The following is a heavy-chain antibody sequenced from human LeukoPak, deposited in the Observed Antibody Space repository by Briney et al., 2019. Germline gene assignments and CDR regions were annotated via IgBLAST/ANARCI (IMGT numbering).Heavy chain of an antibody. CDR2: IIPIFGTA. Sequence: ASVKVSCKASGGTFSSYAISWVRQAPGQGLEWMGGIIPIFGTANYAQKFQGRVTITADKSTSTAYMELSSLRSEDTAVYYCARAPLRYFAWSRIRHYYYYGMDVWGKGTTVTVSS. CDR1: GGTFSSYA. J-gene: IGHJ6*04. V-gene: IGHV1-69*06. D-gene: IGHD3-9*01. CDR3: ARAPLRYFAWSRIRHYYYYGMDV.